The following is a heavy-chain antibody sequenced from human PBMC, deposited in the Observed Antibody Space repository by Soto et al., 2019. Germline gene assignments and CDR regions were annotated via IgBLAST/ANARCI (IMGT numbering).Heavy chain of an antibody. CDR1: GGSSRAYH. Sequence: GELQQWGTGLLKPSETLSLNCSVYGGSSRAYHWSWIRQSPGGGLGWIGEFIYSGSLNSNPSLRGRVAVSLDTSTNHFSLTMTSVTAADTAVYFCAGGPRYWSFALWGRGTLVTVS. V-gene: IGHV4-34*12. D-gene: IGHD1-20*01. CDR2: FIYSGSL. CDR3: AGGPRYWSFAL. J-gene: IGHJ2*01.